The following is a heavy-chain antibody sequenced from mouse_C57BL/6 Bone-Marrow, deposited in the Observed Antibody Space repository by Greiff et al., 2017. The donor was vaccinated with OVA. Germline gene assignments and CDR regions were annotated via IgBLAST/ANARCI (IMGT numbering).Heavy chain of an antibody. CDR2: INPSDSDT. J-gene: IGHJ3*01. Sequence: VQLQQPGAELVKPGASVKVSCKASGYTFTSYWMHWVKQRPGQGLEWIGRINPSDSDTNYNQKFKGKATLTVDKSSSTAYMQLSSLTSEDSAVYYCAIPDYGTWFAYWGQGTLVTVSA. V-gene: IGHV1-74*01. D-gene: IGHD1-1*02. CDR3: AIPDYGTWFAY. CDR1: GYTFTSYW.